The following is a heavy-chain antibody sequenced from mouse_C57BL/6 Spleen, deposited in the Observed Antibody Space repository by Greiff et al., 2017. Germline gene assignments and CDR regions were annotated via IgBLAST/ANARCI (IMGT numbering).Heavy chain of an antibody. CDR3: GRGGNWDFDY. J-gene: IGHJ2*01. D-gene: IGHD4-1*01. CDR1: GYTFTSYW. V-gene: IGHV1-52*01. Sequence: QVQLQQPGAELVRPGSSVKMSCKASGYTFTSYWMHWVKQRPIQGLEWIGNIDPSDSETHYNQKFKDKATLTVDKSSSTAYMQLSSLTSEDSAVYYCGRGGNWDFDYWGQGTTLTVSS. CDR2: IDPSDSET.